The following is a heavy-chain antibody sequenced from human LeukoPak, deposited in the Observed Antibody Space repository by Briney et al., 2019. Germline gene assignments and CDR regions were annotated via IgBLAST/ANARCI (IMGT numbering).Heavy chain of an antibody. V-gene: IGHV1-18*01. CDR1: GYTFTSYG. CDR3: ARDIATVQHQD. CDR2: ISAYTGNT. J-gene: IGHJ4*02. D-gene: IGHD1-1*01. Sequence: ASVKVSCKASGYTFTSYGISWVGQAPGQRLEWMGWISAYTGNTNYPQKFQGRVTMTTDTSTSTAYMELRSLRSDDTAVYYCARDIATVQHQDWGQGTLVTVSS.